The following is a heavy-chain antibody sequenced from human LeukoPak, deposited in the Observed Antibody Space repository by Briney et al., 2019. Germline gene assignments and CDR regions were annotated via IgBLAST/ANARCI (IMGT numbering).Heavy chain of an antibody. CDR3: VRNGYGSWSTY. V-gene: IGHV4-4*07. J-gene: IGHJ4*02. Sequence: NPSETLSLTCTVSGGSISSDYWSWIRQSAGKGLEWIGRVHISRGTSYNPSLKSRVTMSADTFKNQFSLNLSSVTATDTAVYYFVRNGYGSWSTYWGQGALVTVSS. CDR2: VHISRGT. D-gene: IGHD3-10*01. CDR1: GGSISSDY.